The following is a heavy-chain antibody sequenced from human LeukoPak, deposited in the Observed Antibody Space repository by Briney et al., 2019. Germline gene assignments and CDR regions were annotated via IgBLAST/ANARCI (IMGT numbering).Heavy chain of an antibody. V-gene: IGHV5-51*01. D-gene: IGHD2-2*01. J-gene: IGHJ6*03. CDR2: IYPGDSDT. CDR1: GYSFTSYW. CDR3: ARRQGSTSSRNYYMDV. Sequence: GESLKISCKGSGYSFTSYWIGWVRQMPGKGLEWTGIIYPGDSDTRYSPSFQGQVTISADKSISTAYLQWSSLKASDTAMYYCARRQGSTSSRNYYMDVWGKGTTVTVSS.